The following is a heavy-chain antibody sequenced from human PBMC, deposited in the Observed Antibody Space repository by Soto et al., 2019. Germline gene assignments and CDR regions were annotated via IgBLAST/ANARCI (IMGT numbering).Heavy chain of an antibody. Sequence: GESLKISCKGPGYSFTSYWIGWVRQMPGKGLEWMGIIWPGDSDTRYNPSFQGQVTISADKSLSTAYLQWSSLKASDTAMYYCARRLAYSSSSGNWFDPWGQGTLVTVSS. V-gene: IGHV5-51*01. D-gene: IGHD6-6*01. J-gene: IGHJ5*02. CDR3: ARRLAYSSSSGNWFDP. CDR1: GYSFTSYW. CDR2: IWPGDSDT.